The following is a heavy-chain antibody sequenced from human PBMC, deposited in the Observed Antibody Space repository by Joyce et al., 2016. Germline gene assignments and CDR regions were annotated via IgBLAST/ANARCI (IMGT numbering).Heavy chain of an antibody. CDR1: GFTFSVYG. D-gene: IGHD2-2*01. CDR3: AKDSITSSYYYYYYMDA. V-gene: IGHV3-30*18. J-gene: IGHJ6*03. CDR2: TAFDGNKN. Sequence: QVQLVESGGGVVQPGNSLTLSCAASGFTFSVYGMPWVRQAPGKGLEWVAVTAFDGNKNYYADSVEGRVTISRDNSKNTLYLHINSLRAEDTAVYYWAKDSITSSYYYYYYMDAWGKGTTVTVSS.